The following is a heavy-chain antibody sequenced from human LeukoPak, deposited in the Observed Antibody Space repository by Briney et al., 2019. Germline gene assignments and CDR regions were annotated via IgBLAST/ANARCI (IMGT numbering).Heavy chain of an antibody. V-gene: IGHV3-74*01. CDR2: INSDGSNT. CDR3: ASGVVIWLGNAFDL. Sequence: GGSLRLSCAASGFTFSSYSMNWVRQVPGKGPVWVARINSDGSNTIYTDSVKGRFTISRDNPKNTLYLQMNSLTAEDTAVYYCASGVVIWLGNAFDLWGQGTMVTVSS. D-gene: IGHD3-10*01. J-gene: IGHJ3*01. CDR1: GFTFSSYS.